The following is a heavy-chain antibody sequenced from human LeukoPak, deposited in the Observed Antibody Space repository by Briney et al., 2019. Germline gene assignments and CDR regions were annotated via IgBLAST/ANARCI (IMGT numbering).Heavy chain of an antibody. CDR1: GFTFSSYG. CDR2: IWYDGSNK. V-gene: IGHV3-33*06. D-gene: IGHD3-22*01. CDR3: AKGSDYDSSGNDAFDI. J-gene: IGHJ3*02. Sequence: GGSLRLSCAASGFTFSSYGMHWVRQAPGKGLEWVAVIWYDGSNKYYVDSVKGRFTISRDNSKNTLYLQMNSLRAEDTAVYYCAKGSDYDSSGNDAFDIWGQGTMVTVSS.